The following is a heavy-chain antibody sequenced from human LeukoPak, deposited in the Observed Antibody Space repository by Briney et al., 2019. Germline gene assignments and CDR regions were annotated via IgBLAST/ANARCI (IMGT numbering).Heavy chain of an antibody. Sequence: SETLSLTCTVPGGSISSGSYYWSWIRQPAGKGLEWIGRIYTSGSTNYNPSLKSRVTISVDTSKNQFSLKLSSVTAADTAVYYCARDSGYDSSWFDPWGQGTLVTVSS. J-gene: IGHJ5*02. CDR1: GGSISSGSYY. V-gene: IGHV4-61*02. CDR3: ARDSGYDSSWFDP. CDR2: IYTSGST. D-gene: IGHD5-12*01.